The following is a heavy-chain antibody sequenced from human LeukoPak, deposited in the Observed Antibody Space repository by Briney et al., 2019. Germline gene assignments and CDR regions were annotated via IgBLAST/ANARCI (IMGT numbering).Heavy chain of an antibody. CDR2: IYSGGST. CDR1: GFTVSSNY. V-gene: IGHV3-53*01. CDR3: TSWGDTTAEYFQR. J-gene: IGHJ1*01. Sequence: GGSLRLSCAASGFTVSSNYMSWVRQAPGKGLEWVSVIYSGGSTYYADSVKGRFTISRDNSKNTLYLQMNSLRVEDTAVYYCTSWGDTTAEYFQRWGQGTLVTVSS. D-gene: IGHD2-21*02.